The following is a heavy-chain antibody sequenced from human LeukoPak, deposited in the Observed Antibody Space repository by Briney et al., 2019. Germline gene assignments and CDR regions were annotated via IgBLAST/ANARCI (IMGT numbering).Heavy chain of an antibody. Sequence: SSETLSLTCTVSGGSISIYYWSWIRQPPGKGLEWIGYIYYSGTTYYNPSLKSRVTISVDTSKNQFSLKLNSVTAADTAVYYCARVSSRGWTDFDYWGQGTLVTVSS. CDR2: IYYSGTT. J-gene: IGHJ4*02. V-gene: IGHV4-59*01. CDR3: ARVSSRGWTDFDY. D-gene: IGHD6-19*01. CDR1: GGSISIYY.